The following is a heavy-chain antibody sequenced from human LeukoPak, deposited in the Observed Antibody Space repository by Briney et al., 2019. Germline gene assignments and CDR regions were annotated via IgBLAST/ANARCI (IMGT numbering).Heavy chain of an antibody. D-gene: IGHD5-18*01. V-gene: IGHV4-34*01. J-gene: IGHJ3*02. Sequence: SETLSLTCAVYGGSFSGYYWSWIRQPPGKGLEWIGEINHSGSTNYNPSLKSRVTISVDTSKNQFSLKLSSVTAADTAVYYCASRLWLRRNAFDIWGQGTMVTVSS. CDR2: INHSGST. CDR3: ASRLWLRRNAFDI. CDR1: GGSFSGYY.